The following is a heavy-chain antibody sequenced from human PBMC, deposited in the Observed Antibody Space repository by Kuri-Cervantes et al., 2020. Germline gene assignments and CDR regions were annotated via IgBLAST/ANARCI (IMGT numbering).Heavy chain of an antibody. Sequence: LSLTCAASGFTFDDYAVHWVRQTPGKGLEWVSGISWNSGSIGYADSVKGRFTISRHNSKNTLYLQMNSLRAEDTAVFYCARVGADSSGYFLGAVDYWGQGTLVTVSS. D-gene: IGHD3-22*01. CDR2: ISWNSGSI. CDR1: GFTFDDYA. V-gene: IGHV3-9*01. CDR3: ARVGADSSGYFLGAVDY. J-gene: IGHJ4*02.